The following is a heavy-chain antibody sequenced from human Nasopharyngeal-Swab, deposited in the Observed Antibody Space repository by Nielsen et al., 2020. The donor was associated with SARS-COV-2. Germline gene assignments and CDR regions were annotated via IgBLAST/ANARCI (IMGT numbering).Heavy chain of an antibody. CDR3: AKLIAVTGTDDY. Sequence: WIRQPPGKGLEWVSSISDSGSDTYYADSVKGRLTISRDNSKNTLYLQMSSLRAEDTAVYYCAKLIAVTGTDDYWGQGTLVTVS. D-gene: IGHD6-19*01. CDR2: ISDSGSDT. J-gene: IGHJ4*02. V-gene: IGHV3-23*01.